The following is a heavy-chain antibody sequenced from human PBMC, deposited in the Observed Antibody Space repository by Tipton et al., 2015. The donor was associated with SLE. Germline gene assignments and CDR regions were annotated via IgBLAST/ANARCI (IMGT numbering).Heavy chain of an antibody. J-gene: IGHJ5*02. CDR1: GGSFSGYS. D-gene: IGHD1-7*01. CDR3: ARYWGVELGWFDP. V-gene: IGHV4-34*01. CDR2: INHSGST. Sequence: LSLTCAVYGGSFSGYSWTWIRQPPGKGLEWIGEINHSGSTNYNPSLKSRVTISVDTSKNQFSLKLSSVTAADTAVYYCARYWGVELGWFDPWGQGTLVTVSS.